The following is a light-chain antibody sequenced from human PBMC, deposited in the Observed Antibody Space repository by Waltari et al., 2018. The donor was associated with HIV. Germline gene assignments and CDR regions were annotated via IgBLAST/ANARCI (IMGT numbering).Light chain of an antibody. CDR3: QQYNNWPPWT. CDR1: QSVSTK. Sequence: EIMMTQSPATLSASPGERATLSCRAGQSVSTKLAWYQQKPGQAPRLLIYGASTRATGIPARFSGSGSGTEFTLTISSLQSEDFVVYYCQQYNNWPPWTSGQGTKVEMK. CDR2: GAS. V-gene: IGKV3-15*01. J-gene: IGKJ1*01.